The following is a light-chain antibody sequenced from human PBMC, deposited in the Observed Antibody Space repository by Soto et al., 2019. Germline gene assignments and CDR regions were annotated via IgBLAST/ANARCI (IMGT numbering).Light chain of an antibody. J-gene: IGKJ1*01. CDR1: QSISNW. V-gene: IGKV1-5*03. CDR2: KAS. Sequence: DTQMTQSHSTLSASVGDRVTITCRASQSISNWLAWYQQRPGRAPKLLIYKASTLQSGVPSRFSGSGSGTEFTLTINSLQPDDFAIYYCQQYNTFLPTFGQGTKVEFK. CDR3: QQYNTFLPT.